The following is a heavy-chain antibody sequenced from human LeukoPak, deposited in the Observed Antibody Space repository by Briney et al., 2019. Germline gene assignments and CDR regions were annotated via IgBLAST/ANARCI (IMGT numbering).Heavy chain of an antibody. J-gene: IGHJ4*02. Sequence: PGWSLRLSCAASGFTFDNYAMHRVRQTPGKGLEWVSGISWECGSINYAESVKGRFTISRDNAKNSLFLQMNSLRTEDTALYYCARDIFSVAGPDLDCWGQGTQVTVSS. CDR2: ISWECGSI. D-gene: IGHD6-19*01. CDR3: ARDIFSVAGPDLDC. CDR1: GFTFDNYA. V-gene: IGHV3-9*01.